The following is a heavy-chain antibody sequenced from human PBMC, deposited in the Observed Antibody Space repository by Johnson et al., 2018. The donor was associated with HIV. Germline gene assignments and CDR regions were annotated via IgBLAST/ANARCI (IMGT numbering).Heavy chain of an antibody. D-gene: IGHD1-26*01. CDR2: IRYDGSNK. CDR1: GFTFSSYG. Sequence: QVQLVESGGGVVQPGGSLRLSCAASGFTFSSYGMHWVRQAPGKGLEWVAFIRYDGSNKYYADSVKGRFTISRDNSKNTLYLKMNSLRAEDTAVYYCAKDTVIGSYYYAFDIWGQGTMVTVSS. V-gene: IGHV3-30*02. J-gene: IGHJ3*02. CDR3: AKDTVIGSYYYAFDI.